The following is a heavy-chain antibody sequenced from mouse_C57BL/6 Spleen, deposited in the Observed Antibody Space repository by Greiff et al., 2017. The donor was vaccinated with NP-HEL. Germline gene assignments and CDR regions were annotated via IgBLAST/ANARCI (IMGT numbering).Heavy chain of an antibody. CDR3: AREAGTPYFDY. Sequence: EVQGVESGGGLVKPGGSLKLSCAASGFTFSSYAMSWVRQTPEKRLEWVATISDGGSYTYYPDNVKGRFTISRDNAKNNLYLQMSHLKSEDTAMYYCAREAGTPYFDYWGQGTTLTVSS. CDR2: ISDGGSYT. CDR1: GFTFSSYA. D-gene: IGHD4-1*01. J-gene: IGHJ2*01. V-gene: IGHV5-4*01.